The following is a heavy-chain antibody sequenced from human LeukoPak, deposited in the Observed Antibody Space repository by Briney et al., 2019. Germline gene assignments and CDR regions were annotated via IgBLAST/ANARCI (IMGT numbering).Heavy chain of an antibody. CDR3: AKGIAARFIGDYY. CDR1: GFTFSSYG. Sequence: GGSLRLSCAASGFTFSSYGMHWVRQAQGKGLEWVAFIRYDGSNKYYADSVKGRFTISRDNSKNTLYLQMNSLRAEDTAVYYCAKGIAARFIGDYYWGQGTLVTVSS. J-gene: IGHJ4*02. CDR2: IRYDGSNK. D-gene: IGHD6-6*01. V-gene: IGHV3-30*02.